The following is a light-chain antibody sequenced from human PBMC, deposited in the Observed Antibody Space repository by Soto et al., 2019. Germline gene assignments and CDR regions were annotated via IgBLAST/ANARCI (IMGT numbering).Light chain of an antibody. CDR2: AAS. CDR1: QSISRN. CDR3: QQSYTSASIT. Sequence: DIQMTQSPSSLSASVGDRVTITCRASQSISRNLNWYQHKPGKAPKLLIYAASSLQNGVPSRFSGGGSGTEFTLSISSLQPADFETYYCQQSYTSASITFGQGTRLEIK. V-gene: IGKV1-39*01. J-gene: IGKJ5*01.